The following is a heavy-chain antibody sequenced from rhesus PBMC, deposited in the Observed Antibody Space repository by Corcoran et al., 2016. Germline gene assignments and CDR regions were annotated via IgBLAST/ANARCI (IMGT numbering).Heavy chain of an antibody. CDR2: INSGGGST. Sequence: EVQLVESGGGLATPGGSLRLSCAASGFTFRSYWMNWVSQAPGKWLEWVSAINSGGGSTYYADSVKGRFTISRDNSKNTLSLQMNSLRAEDTAVYYCAKDGAAAVPYWYFDLWGPGTPITISS. CDR3: AKDGAAAVPYWYFDL. CDR1: GFTFRSYW. V-gene: IGHV3S25*01. D-gene: IGHD6-31*01. J-gene: IGHJ2*01.